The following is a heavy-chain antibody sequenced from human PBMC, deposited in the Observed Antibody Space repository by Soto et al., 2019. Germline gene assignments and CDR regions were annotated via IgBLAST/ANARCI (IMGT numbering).Heavy chain of an antibody. J-gene: IGHJ4*02. CDR2: ISGSGGST. D-gene: IGHD3-10*01. CDR3: AKGPGFSVWFGDY. Sequence: GGSLRLSCAASGFTFSSYAMSWVRQAPGKGLEWVSGISGSGGSTNYADSVKGRFTISRDKSKNTLYLQMNSLRAEDTAVYYCAKGPGFSVWFGDYWGQGSLVTVSS. V-gene: IGHV3-23*01. CDR1: GFTFSSYA.